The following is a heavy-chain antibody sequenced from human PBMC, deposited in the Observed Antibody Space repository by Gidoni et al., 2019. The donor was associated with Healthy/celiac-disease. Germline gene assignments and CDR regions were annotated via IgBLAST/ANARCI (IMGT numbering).Heavy chain of an antibody. D-gene: IGHD1-20*01. J-gene: IGHJ6*02. CDR2: IIPIFGTA. Sequence: QVQLVQSGAEVKKPGSSVKVSCKASGGTFSSYAISWVRQAPGQGLEWMGGIIPIFGTANYAQKFQGRVTITADESTSTAYMELSSLRSEDTAVYYCARDNPRITGYYYYGMDVWGQGTTVTVSS. CDR3: ARDNPRITGYYYYGMDV. CDR1: GGTFSSYA. V-gene: IGHV1-69*01.